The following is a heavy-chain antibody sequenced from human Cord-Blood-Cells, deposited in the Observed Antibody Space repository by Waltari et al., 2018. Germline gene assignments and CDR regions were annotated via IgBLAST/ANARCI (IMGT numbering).Heavy chain of an antibody. CDR3: ARGRGNDSSGYYYGDY. V-gene: IGHV4-34*01. CDR2: INHSGST. CDR1: GGSFSGYS. D-gene: IGHD3-22*01. J-gene: IGHJ4*02. Sequence: QVQLQLWGAGLLKPSETLSLTCAVYGGSFSGYSWSWIRQPPGKGPEWIGEINHSGSTKYNPSLQSRVSISVDTSKKQFSPKLGSVSAADTAVYYCARGRGNDSSGYYYGDYWGQGTLVTVSS.